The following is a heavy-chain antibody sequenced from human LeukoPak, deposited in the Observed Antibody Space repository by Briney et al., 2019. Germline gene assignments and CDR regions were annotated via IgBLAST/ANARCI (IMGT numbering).Heavy chain of an antibody. CDR1: GGTFSSYA. D-gene: IGHD5-18*01. Sequence: GSSVKVSCKASGGTFSSYAISRVRQAPGQGLEWMGGIIPIFGTANYAQKFQGRVTITTDKSTSTAYMELSSLRSEDTAVYYCARERQEDTAMVWDYWGQGTLVTVSS. J-gene: IGHJ4*02. CDR3: ARERQEDTAMVWDY. CDR2: IIPIFGTA. V-gene: IGHV1-69*05.